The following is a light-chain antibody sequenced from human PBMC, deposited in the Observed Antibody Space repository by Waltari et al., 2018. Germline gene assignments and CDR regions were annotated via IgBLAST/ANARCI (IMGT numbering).Light chain of an antibody. CDR1: QSVGSSS. Sequence: EIVLTQSPGTASLSPGERVTLSCRASQSVGSSSLAWYQQKPGQAPRLVTYRASRRAPGIPDRFSGRGSGTDFSLTIRRLEPEDFAVYYCQQHGTLPATFGQGTKVEIK. J-gene: IGKJ1*01. V-gene: IGKV3-20*01. CDR2: RAS. CDR3: QQHGTLPAT.